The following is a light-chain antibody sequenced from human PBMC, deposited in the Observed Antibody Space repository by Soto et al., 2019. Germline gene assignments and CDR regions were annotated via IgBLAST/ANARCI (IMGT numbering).Light chain of an antibody. CDR1: SSDVGGYNF. V-gene: IGLV2-8*01. J-gene: IGLJ1*01. CDR3: SSYAGSKNRYV. CDR2: EVT. Sequence: QSALTQPPSASGSRGQSVTISCTGTSSDVGGYNFVSWYQQHPGKAPKVILYEVTKRPSGVPDRFSGSKSGNTASLTVSGLQTEDEAHYYGSSYAGSKNRYVFGTGTKVTVL.